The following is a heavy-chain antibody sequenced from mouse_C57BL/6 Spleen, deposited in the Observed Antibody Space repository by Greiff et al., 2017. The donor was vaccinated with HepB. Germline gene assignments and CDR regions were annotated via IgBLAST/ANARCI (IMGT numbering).Heavy chain of an antibody. CDR3: ARREYYGNAMDY. Sequence: EVKLMESGGGLVKPGGSLKLSCAASGFTFSDYGMHWVRQAPEKGLEWVAYISSGSSTIYYADTVKGRFTISRDNAKNTLFLQRTSLRSEDTAMYYCARREYYGNAMDYWGQGTSVTVSS. J-gene: IGHJ4*01. V-gene: IGHV5-17*01. CDR2: ISSGSSTI. CDR1: GFTFSDYG. D-gene: IGHD2-1*01.